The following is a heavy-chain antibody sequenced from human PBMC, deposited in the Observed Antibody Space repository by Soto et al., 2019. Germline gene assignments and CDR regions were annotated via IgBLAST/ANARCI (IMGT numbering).Heavy chain of an antibody. Sequence: GGSLSLSCAASGFTFSSYAMSWVRQTPGKGLEWVSAISGSGGSTYYPDSVKGRFTISRDNSKNTLYLQMNSPRAEDTAGYYWAKDQVVQISYGMDVWGQGTTVTVSS. V-gene: IGHV3-23*01. CDR1: GFTFSSYA. J-gene: IGHJ6*02. D-gene: IGHD2-15*01. CDR2: ISGSGGST. CDR3: AKDQVVQISYGMDV.